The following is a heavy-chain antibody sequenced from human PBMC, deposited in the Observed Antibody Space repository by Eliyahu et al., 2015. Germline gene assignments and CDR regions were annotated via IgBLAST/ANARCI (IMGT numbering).Heavy chain of an antibody. CDR1: GFSLTPHGMS. V-gene: IGHV2-70*15. Sequence: QVTLRESGPALVRPTQTLTLTCSFSGFSLTPHGMSVTWIRQPPGEALEWLARIDWDGGRYYNKSLKXRLSISRDTSKNQVVLRMTNMDPVDTATYFCAREFYSGTYYYLDYWGXGTLVTVSS. CDR2: IDWDGGR. J-gene: IGHJ4*02. CDR3: AREFYSGTYYYLDY. D-gene: IGHD1-26*01.